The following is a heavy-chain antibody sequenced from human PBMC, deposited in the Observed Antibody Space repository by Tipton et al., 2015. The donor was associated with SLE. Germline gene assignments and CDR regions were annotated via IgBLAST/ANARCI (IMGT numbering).Heavy chain of an antibody. Sequence: TLSLTCAVSGYSINSGYFWSWIRQPPGKGLEWIGYIYYSGSTNYNPSLKSRVTISVDTSKNQFSLKLSSVTAADTAVYYCARGRHMDSSGYLNWFDPWGQGTLVTVSP. CDR3: ARGRHMDSSGYLNWFDP. D-gene: IGHD3-22*01. CDR1: GYSINSGYF. CDR2: IYYSGST. J-gene: IGHJ5*02. V-gene: IGHV4-59*12.